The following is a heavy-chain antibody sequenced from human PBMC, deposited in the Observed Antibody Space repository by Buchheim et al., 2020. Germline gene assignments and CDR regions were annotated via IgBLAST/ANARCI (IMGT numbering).Heavy chain of an antibody. CDR2: IYHTGST. J-gene: IGHJ5*01. CDR1: GGSITSSHW. Sequence: QVQLQESGPGLVKPSGTLSLTCAASGGSITSSHWWTWVRQPPGTGLEWIGEIYHTGSTNYRPSLASRLSTYSDRSNNQLSTTLRSVTAADTGFYYCARDPSSSATFDSWGQGTL. CDR3: ARDPSSSATFDS. V-gene: IGHV4-4*02. D-gene: IGHD2-2*01.